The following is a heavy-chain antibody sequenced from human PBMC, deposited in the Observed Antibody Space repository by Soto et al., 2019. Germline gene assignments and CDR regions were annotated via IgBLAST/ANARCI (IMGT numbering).Heavy chain of an antibody. D-gene: IGHD3-22*01. Sequence: SVKVSCKASGGTFSSYAISWVRQAPGQGLEWMGGVIPIFGTANYAQKFQGRVTITADESTSTAYMELSSLRSEDTAVYYCAPDYYDSSGPGPFDIWGQGTMVTVSS. CDR2: VIPIFGTA. V-gene: IGHV1-69*13. CDR1: GGTFSSYA. J-gene: IGHJ3*02. CDR3: APDYYDSSGPGPFDI.